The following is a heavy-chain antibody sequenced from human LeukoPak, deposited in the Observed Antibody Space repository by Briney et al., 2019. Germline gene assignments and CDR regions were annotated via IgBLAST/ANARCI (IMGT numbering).Heavy chain of an antibody. CDR2: ISGSGGST. D-gene: IGHD3-22*01. J-gene: IGHJ4*02. Sequence: PGGSLRLSCAASRFTFSTYGMSWVRQAPGKGLEWVSSISGSGGSTNYADSVKGRFTISRDNSKNTLYLQMNSLRDEDTAVYHCAKSSYYDSSGYYREYYFDFWGQGTLVTVSS. CDR1: RFTFSTYG. V-gene: IGHV3-23*01. CDR3: AKSSYYDSSGYYREYYFDF.